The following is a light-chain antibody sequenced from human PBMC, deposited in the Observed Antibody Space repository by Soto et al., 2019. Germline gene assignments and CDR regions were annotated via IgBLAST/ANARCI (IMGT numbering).Light chain of an antibody. CDR2: GAS. V-gene: IGKV3-20*01. J-gene: IGKJ1*01. CDR1: QSVNNNY. CDR3: QQCGSSPWT. Sequence: EIVLTQSPGTLSLSPGERATLSCRASQSVNNNYFAWYQQKRGQAPRLLIYGASSRATGIPDRFSGSGSETDFTLTISRLEPEDFAVYYCQQCGSSPWTFGQGTKVEIK.